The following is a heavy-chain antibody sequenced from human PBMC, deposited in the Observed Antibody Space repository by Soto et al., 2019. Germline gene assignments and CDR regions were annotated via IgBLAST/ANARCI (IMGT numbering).Heavy chain of an antibody. D-gene: IGHD1-1*01. CDR1: GYTFTSYG. Sequence: QVHLVQSGAEVKKPGASVKVSCKASGYTFTSYGITWVRQAPGQGLEWMGWISAHNGNTDYAQKQQGRDIVTRDTSTCTAFMELRSLISDDTAVYYCARGRYGDYWGQGALVTVSS. V-gene: IGHV1-18*01. CDR3: ARGRYGDY. J-gene: IGHJ4*02. CDR2: ISAHNGNT.